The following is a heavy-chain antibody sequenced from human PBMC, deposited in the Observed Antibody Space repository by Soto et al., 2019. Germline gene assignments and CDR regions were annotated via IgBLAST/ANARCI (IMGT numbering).Heavy chain of an antibody. V-gene: IGHV4-31*03. CDR3: ARTTFYDIFTAYYSLFDY. CDR2: ISDSGSS. J-gene: IGHJ4*02. D-gene: IGHD3-9*01. CDR1: GGSISSGRFY. Sequence: QVQLQESGPGLVKPSQTLTLTCTVSGGSISSGRFYWSWIRQHPGKGVEWIGHISDSGSSYYNPSLESRVTISVDTSENQFSLKLSAVTAADTAVYFCARTTFYDIFTAYYSLFDYWGQGTNVTVSS.